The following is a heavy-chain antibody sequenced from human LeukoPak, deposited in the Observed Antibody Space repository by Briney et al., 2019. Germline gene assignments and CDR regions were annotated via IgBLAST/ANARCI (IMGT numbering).Heavy chain of an antibody. D-gene: IGHD2-15*01. CDR2: ISAYNGNT. Sequence: GASVEVSCKTSGYTFTSYGISWVRQAPGQGLEWMGWISAYNGNTNYAQRLQGRVNMTTDTSTSTASMALRSRRCDYTAVYDCARRLHYGDYWGQGALVTVSS. J-gene: IGHJ4*02. V-gene: IGHV1-18*01. CDR1: GYTFTSYG. CDR3: ARRLHYGDY.